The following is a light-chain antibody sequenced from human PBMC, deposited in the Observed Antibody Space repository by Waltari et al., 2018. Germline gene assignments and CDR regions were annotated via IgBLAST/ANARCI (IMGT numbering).Light chain of an antibody. Sequence: ETTLTQSPAFMSATPRATVNISCRASQDIDDEMTWYQQKPGEGAIFIIQEATTLVPGIPPRFSGSGYGTDFTLTINNIQSEDVASYFCLEHDNFPTHTFGQGTKLEIK. CDR3: LEHDNFPTHT. CDR1: QDIDDE. CDR2: EAT. J-gene: IGKJ2*01. V-gene: IGKV5-2*01.